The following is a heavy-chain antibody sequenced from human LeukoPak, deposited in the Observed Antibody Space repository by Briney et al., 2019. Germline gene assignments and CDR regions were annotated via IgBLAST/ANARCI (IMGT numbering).Heavy chain of an antibody. J-gene: IGHJ4*02. D-gene: IGHD2-21*02. CDR1: GFTFSLYG. Sequence: GGSLRLSCAASGFTFSLYGIHWVRQAPGKGLEWVAFIQNDGSNKYYADSVKGRFTISRDNSKNTLYLQMNSLRPDDTAIYYCAKDRIVLVTATFDYWGQGTLVTVSS. V-gene: IGHV3-30*02. CDR3: AKDRIVLVTATFDY. CDR2: IQNDGSNK.